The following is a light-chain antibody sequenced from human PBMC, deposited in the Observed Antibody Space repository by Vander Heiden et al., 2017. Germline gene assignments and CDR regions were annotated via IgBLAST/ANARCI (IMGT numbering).Light chain of an antibody. CDR3: QQYDRGRT. J-gene: IGKJ1*01. V-gene: IGKV1-5*03. CDR1: EHISRW. Sequence: DIQMTQSPSTLSASVGDRVTITCRANEHISRWLAWYQQKPGKAPKLLIYRASSLESVVPSRFSGSGSGTEFTLTISSLQPDDLATYYCQQYDRGRTFGQGTKVEVK. CDR2: RAS.